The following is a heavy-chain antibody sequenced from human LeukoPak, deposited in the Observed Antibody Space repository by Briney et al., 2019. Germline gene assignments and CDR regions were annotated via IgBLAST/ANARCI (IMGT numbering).Heavy chain of an antibody. D-gene: IGHD3-3*01. CDR3: ARGALPSRHDFWGGYYRNLHYLDY. V-gene: IGHV3-48*02. Sequence: PGGSLRLSRAASGFTFGSYTMTWFRQAPGKDLRCLSYTSGSGHTPYYADSVKGRFTISRDNAENSLYLQMNSLTDEDTAVYYCARGALPSRHDFWGGYYRNLHYLDYWGQGTLVTVSS. CDR2: TSGSGHTP. CDR1: GFTFGSYT. J-gene: IGHJ4*02.